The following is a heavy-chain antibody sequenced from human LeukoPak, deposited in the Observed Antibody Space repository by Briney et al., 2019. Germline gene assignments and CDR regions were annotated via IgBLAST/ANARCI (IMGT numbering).Heavy chain of an antibody. V-gene: IGHV3-30*03. D-gene: IGHD1-26*01. CDR3: ARELIYGNDAFDI. CDR2: ISYDGSNK. J-gene: IGHJ3*02. CDR1: GFTFSSYG. Sequence: GGSLRLSCAASGFTFSSYGMHWVRQAPGKGLEWVAVISYDGSNKYYADSVKGRFTISRDNSKNTLYLQMNSLRAEDTAVYYCARELIYGNDAFDIWGQGTMVTVSS.